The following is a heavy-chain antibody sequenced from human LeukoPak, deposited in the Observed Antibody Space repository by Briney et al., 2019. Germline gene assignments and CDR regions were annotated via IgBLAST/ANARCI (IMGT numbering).Heavy chain of an antibody. Sequence: GGSLRLSCAVSGITLSNYGMSWVRQAPGKGLEWVAGISGSGGGTTYADSVKGRFTISRDNPKNTLYLQMNSLRAEDTAVYYCATDGAGFDTWGQGVLVTVSS. CDR1: GITLSNYG. CDR3: ATDGAGFDT. CDR2: ISGSGGGT. V-gene: IGHV3-23*01. J-gene: IGHJ5*02.